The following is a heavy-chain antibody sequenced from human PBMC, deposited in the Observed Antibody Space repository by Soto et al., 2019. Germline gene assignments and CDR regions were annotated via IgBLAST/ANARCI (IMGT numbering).Heavy chain of an antibody. CDR2: IKQDGSEN. D-gene: IGHD2-2*01. V-gene: IGHV3-7*05. J-gene: IGHJ6*02. CDR3: AREQGYCSSTSCRTYYYYGMDV. CDR1: GFTFSSYW. Sequence: GGSLRLSCAASGFTFSSYWMSWVRQAPRKGLEWVANIKQDGSENYYVDSVKGRFTISRDNAKNSLYLQMNSLRAEDTAVYYCAREQGYCSSTSCRTYYYYGMDVWGQGTTVTVSS.